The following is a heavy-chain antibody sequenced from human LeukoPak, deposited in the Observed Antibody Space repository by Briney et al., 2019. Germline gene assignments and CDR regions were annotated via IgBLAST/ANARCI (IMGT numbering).Heavy chain of an antibody. J-gene: IGHJ4*02. D-gene: IGHD1-20*01. Sequence: GGSLRLSCAASGFTFSSYAMHWVRQAPGKRLEWVAVISYDGSNKYYADSVKGRFTISRDNSKNTLYLQMNSLRAEDTAVYYCARTGYNWNDADFDYWGQGTLVTVSS. V-gene: IGHV3-30-3*01. CDR2: ISYDGSNK. CDR1: GFTFSSYA. CDR3: ARTGYNWNDADFDY.